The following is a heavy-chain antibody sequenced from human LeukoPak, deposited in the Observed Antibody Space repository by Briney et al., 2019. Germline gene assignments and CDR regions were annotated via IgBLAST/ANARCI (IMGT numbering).Heavy chain of an antibody. CDR3: ARTIFRDWYFDL. J-gene: IGHJ2*01. V-gene: IGHV4-34*01. CDR2: INHSGST. Sequence: SETLSLTCAVYGGSFSGYYWSWIRQPPGKGLEWIGEINHSGSTNYNPSLKSRVTISVDTSKNQFSLNLRSVTAADTAVYYCARTIFRDWYFDLWGRGTQVTVSS. CDR1: GGSFSGYY. D-gene: IGHD3-3*01.